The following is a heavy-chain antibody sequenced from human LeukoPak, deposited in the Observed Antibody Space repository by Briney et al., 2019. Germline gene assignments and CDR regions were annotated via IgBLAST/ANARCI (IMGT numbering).Heavy chain of an antibody. V-gene: IGHV3-23*01. J-gene: IGHJ4*02. CDR2: ITGPGGST. Sequence: GGSLRLSCAASGFTFSTYAMSWVRRTPGKGLEWVSAITGPGGSTYYADSVKGRFTISRDNSKNTLYLQMNSLRAEDTAVYYCAKEEAGYSSSWGFDYWGQGTLVTVSS. CDR3: AKEEAGYSSSWGFDY. D-gene: IGHD6-13*01. CDR1: GFTFSTYA.